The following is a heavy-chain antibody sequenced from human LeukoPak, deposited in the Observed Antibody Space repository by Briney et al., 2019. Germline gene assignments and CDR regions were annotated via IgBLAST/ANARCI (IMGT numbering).Heavy chain of an antibody. J-gene: IGHJ4*02. CDR1: GFTFRSYG. V-gene: IGHV3-30-3*01. CDR2: ISYDGSNE. D-gene: IGHD2-2*01. Sequence: GRSLRLSCAASGFTFRSYGMQWVREAPGKGLEWVAVISYDGSNEYHADSVKGRFTISRDNSKNTLYLQMDSLRVDDTAIYYCARGYCSSISCYLVYWGQGTLVTVSS. CDR3: ARGYCSSISCYLVY.